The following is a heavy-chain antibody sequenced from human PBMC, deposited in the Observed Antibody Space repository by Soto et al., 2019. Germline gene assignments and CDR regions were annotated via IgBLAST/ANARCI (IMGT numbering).Heavy chain of an antibody. CDR1: GFSLSTSGVG. CDR2: IYWDDDK. CDR3: VHRPSYCSGYSCYSGFDY. Sequence: QITLKESGPTLVKPTQTLTLTCTFSGFSLSTSGVGVGWIRQPPGKALEWLALIYWDDDKRYSPSLKSRLTITKDSSKNQVVLTMTNMDPVDTATYYCVHRPSYCSGYSCYSGFDYWGQGTLVTVSS. J-gene: IGHJ4*02. D-gene: IGHD2-15*01. V-gene: IGHV2-5*02.